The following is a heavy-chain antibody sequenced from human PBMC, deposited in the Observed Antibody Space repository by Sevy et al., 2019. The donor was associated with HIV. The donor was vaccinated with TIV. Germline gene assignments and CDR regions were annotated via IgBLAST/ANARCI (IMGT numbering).Heavy chain of an antibody. J-gene: IGHJ3*02. CDR1: GFTFSSYG. CDR3: AKARRLFGEVLGDAFDI. D-gene: IGHD3-10*02. Sequence: GGSLRLSCAASGFTFSSYGMHWVRQAPGKGLEWVAVISYDGSNKYYADSVKGRFTISRDNSKNTLYLQMNSLRAEDTAVYYCAKARRLFGEVLGDAFDIWGQGTMVTVSS. V-gene: IGHV3-30*18. CDR2: ISYDGSNK.